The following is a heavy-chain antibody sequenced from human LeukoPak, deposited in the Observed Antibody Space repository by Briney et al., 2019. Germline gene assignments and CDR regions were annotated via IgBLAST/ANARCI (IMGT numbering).Heavy chain of an antibody. J-gene: IGHJ5*02. V-gene: IGHV3-7*01. CDR3: ARINAQSHNFWSGYPHGWFDP. CDR2: IKQDGGEK. D-gene: IGHD3-3*01. CDR1: GFTFTTYS. Sequence: GGSLRLSCAASGFTFTTYSMTWVCQAPGKGLEWVANIKQDGGEKYYVDSVKGRFTVSRDNDKNSLYLEMSSVRAEDTAVYYCARINAQSHNFWSGYPHGWFDPWGQGTLVTVSS.